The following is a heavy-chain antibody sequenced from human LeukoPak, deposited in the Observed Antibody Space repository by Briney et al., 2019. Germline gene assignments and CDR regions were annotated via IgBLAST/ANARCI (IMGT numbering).Heavy chain of an antibody. CDR2: ISYDGSNK. D-gene: IGHD3-10*01. V-gene: IGHV3-30*04. CDR1: GFTFSSYA. Sequence: PGGSLRLSCAASGFTFSSYAMHWVRQAPGKGLEWVAVISYDGSNKYYADSVKGRFTISRDNSKNTLYLQMNSLRAEDTAVYYCAKDSGYYYGSGFDYWGQGTLVTVSS. CDR3: AKDSGYYYGSGFDY. J-gene: IGHJ4*02.